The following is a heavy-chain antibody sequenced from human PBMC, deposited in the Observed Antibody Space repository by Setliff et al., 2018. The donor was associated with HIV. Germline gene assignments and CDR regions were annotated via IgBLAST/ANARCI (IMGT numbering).Heavy chain of an antibody. Sequence: TLSLTCTVSGGSISTYYWSWTRQPPGKGLEWIGSIYFTGSSDNNPSLKSRVTLSVDTSKHQFSLKLSSVTAADTAVYYCARVQMAYAAFDVWGQGTMVTVSS. CDR2: IYFTGSS. CDR1: GGSISTYY. D-gene: IGHD4-17*01. CDR3: ARVQMAYAAFDV. J-gene: IGHJ3*01. V-gene: IGHV4-59*01.